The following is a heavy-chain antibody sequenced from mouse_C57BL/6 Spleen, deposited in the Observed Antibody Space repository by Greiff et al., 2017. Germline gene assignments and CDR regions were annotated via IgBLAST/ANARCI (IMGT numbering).Heavy chain of an antibody. CDR1: GYSITSGYY. CDR3: AREGFLYYGSSYGWFAY. D-gene: IGHD1-1*01. Sequence: EVQLQESGPGLVKPSQSLSLTCSVTGYSITSGYYWNWIRQFPGNKLEWMGYISYDGSNNYKPSLKNRISITRDTSKNQFFLKLNSVTTEETATYYCAREGFLYYGSSYGWFAYWGQGTLVTVSA. J-gene: IGHJ3*01. CDR2: ISYDGSN. V-gene: IGHV3-6*01.